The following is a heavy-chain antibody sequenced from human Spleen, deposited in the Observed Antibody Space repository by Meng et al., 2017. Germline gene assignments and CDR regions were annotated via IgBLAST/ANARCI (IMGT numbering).Heavy chain of an antibody. CDR3: ATMSGNPVYYSHGMDV. CDR1: GFYFNNAW. Sequence: GESLKISCAASGFYFNNAWMSWVRQTPGKGLEWVAVISFDGNERFNADPVKGRFTISRDNSKNTLYLQMNSLRGEDTAIYFCATMSGNPVYYSHGMDVWGQGTTVTVSS. CDR2: ISFDGNER. D-gene: IGHD3-10*01. J-gene: IGHJ6*02. V-gene: IGHV3-30*03.